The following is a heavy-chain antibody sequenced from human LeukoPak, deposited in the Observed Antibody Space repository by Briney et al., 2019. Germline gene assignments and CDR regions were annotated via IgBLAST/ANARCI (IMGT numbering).Heavy chain of an antibody. V-gene: IGHV3-48*01. CDR3: AKMYGGTYIGN. CDR2: ISTSSSII. CDR1: GFTFSSYS. J-gene: IGHJ4*02. D-gene: IGHD1-26*01. Sequence: GGSLRLSCAASGFTFSSYSMNWVRQAPGKGLEWVSYISTSSSIIHYADSVKGQFTISRDDAKRYLYLQMNSLRAEDTAVYYCAKMYGGTYIGNWGQGTLVTVSA.